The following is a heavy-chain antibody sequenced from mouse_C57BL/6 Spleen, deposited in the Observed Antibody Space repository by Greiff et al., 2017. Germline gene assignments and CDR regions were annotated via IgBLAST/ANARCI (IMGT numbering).Heavy chain of an antibody. J-gene: IGHJ3*01. CDR2: IYPSDSET. CDR3: ARGVYDGLPFAY. V-gene: IGHV1-61*01. CDR1: GYTFTSYW. D-gene: IGHD2-3*01. Sequence: QVQLQQPGAELVRPGSSVKLSCKASGYTFTSYWMDWVKQRPGQGLEWIGNIYPSDSETHYNQKFKDKATLTVDKSSSTAYLQLSSLTSEVSAVXYGARGVYDGLPFAYWGQGTLVTVSA.